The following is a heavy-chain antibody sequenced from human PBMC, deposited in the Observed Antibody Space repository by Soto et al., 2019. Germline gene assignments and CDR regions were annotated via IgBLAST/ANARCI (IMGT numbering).Heavy chain of an antibody. CDR2: MYSGGDA. V-gene: IGHV3-53*01. CDR3: VWMIEGAATY. D-gene: IGHD1-26*01. Sequence: EVQLVESGGGLIQPGGSLRLSCGVSGLTVNNYIIWVRQAPGKGLEWVSVMYSGGDAYYADSVKGRFTFSRDYSKNTLYLQMNSLSVEDTAVYYCVWMIEGAATYWGQGTLVIVSS. J-gene: IGHJ1*01. CDR1: GLTVNNY.